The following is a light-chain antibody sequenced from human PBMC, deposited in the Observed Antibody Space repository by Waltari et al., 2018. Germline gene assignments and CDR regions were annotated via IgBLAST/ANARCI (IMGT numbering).Light chain of an antibody. V-gene: IGKV4-1*01. CDR3: QQYYTTRT. CDR1: QSLLYSSDNKNY. J-gene: IGKJ1*01. CDR2: WAS. Sequence: DIVMTQSPDSLAVSLGERATINCKSSQSLLYSSDNKNYLAWYQQKPGQPPKPLIYWASTRESGVPDRFSGSGSGTDFTLTISSLQAEDVAVYYCQQYYTTRTFGQGTKVEIK.